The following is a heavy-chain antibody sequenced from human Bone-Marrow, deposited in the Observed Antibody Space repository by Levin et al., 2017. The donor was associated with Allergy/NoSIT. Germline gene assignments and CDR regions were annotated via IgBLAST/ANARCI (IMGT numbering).Heavy chain of an antibody. J-gene: IGHJ3*02. CDR2: IYHTGLS. CDR3: ARDFWYTHGKTGFDI. V-gene: IGHV4-39*07. D-gene: IGHD2-2*02. Sequence: SETLSLTCTVSGGSISSNSYYWGWIRQPPGKGLEWIGSIYHTGLSQYNPSLRSRVTISVDTSKTHFSLNLKSVTAADTAVYYCARDFWYTHGKTGFDIWGPGTTVTVSS. CDR1: GGSISSNSYY.